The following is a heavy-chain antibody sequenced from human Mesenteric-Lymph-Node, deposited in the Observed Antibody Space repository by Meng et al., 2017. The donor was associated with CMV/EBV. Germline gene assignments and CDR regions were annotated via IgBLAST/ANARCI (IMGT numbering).Heavy chain of an antibody. J-gene: IGHJ4*02. CDR2: INPKSGGT. CDR1: GYSFTDYY. D-gene: IGHD3-10*01. V-gene: IGHV1-2*02. Sequence: ASVKVSCKASGYSFTDYYLYWVRQAPGQGPEWMGWINPKSGGTNHALNFQDRVTMTRDTSISTAYMELSSLRSDDTAVYYCARGGPHQSGFDFWGQGTLVTVSS. CDR3: ARGGPHQSGFDF.